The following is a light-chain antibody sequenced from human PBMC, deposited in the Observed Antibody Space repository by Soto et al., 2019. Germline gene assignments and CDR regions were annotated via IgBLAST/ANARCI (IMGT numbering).Light chain of an antibody. Sequence: DIQMTQSPSTLSASVGDRVTITCRASQNINDRLAWYQLKPGKAPRLLFRDASTLTSGVPSRFSGSGSGTEFTLTISSLQPDDLATYYCEQYAGESPTFGQGTKVAIK. CDR3: EQYAGESPT. J-gene: IGKJ4*01. CDR1: QNINDR. CDR2: DAS. V-gene: IGKV1-5*01.